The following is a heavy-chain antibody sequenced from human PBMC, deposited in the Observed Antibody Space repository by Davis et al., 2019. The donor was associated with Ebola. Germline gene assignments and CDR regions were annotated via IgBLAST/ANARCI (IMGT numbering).Heavy chain of an antibody. J-gene: IGHJ4*02. V-gene: IGHV4-38-2*02. CDR1: GYSISSGYY. Sequence: PSETLSLTCTVSGYSISSGYYWGWIRQPPGKGLEWIGIVQHSGTTFYNPSLRSRLTISVDTSKNQFSLRLSSVTAADTAVYYCAREAGQLGMFFWGPGTLVTVSS. CDR3: AREAGQLGMFF. D-gene: IGHD7-27*01. CDR2: VQHSGTT.